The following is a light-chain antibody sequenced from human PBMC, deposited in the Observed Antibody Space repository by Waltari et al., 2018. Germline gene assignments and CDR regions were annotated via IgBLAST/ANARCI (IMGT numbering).Light chain of an antibody. CDR2: LGS. CDR3: QQANSFPYT. CDR1: QSLLHSNGYNY. Sequence: DIVMTQSPLSLPVTPGESASISCRSSQSLLHSNGYNYLDWYLQKPGQSPHLLIYLGSNRASGVPDRFSGSGSGTDFTLTISGLQPEDFATYFCQQANSFPYTFGQGTKLEI. V-gene: IGKV2-28*01. J-gene: IGKJ2*01.